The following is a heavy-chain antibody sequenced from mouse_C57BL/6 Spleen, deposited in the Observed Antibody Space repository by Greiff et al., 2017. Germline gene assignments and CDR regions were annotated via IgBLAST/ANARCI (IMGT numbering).Heavy chain of an antibody. D-gene: IGHD6-1*01. V-gene: IGHV3-6*01. CDR2: ISYDGSN. CDR1: GYSITSGYY. CDR3: ARGPHFDY. J-gene: IGHJ2*01. Sequence: DVKLVESGPGLVKPSQSLSLTCSVTGYSITSGYYWNWIRQFPGNKLEWMGYISYDGSNNYNPSLKNRISITRDTSKNQFFLKLNSVTTEDTATYYCARGPHFDYWGQGTTLTVSS.